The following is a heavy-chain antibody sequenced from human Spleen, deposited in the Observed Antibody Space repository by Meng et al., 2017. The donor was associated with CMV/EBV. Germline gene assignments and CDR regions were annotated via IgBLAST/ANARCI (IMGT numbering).Heavy chain of an antibody. CDR1: GDGFRDYY. Sequence: ASGDGFRDYYMNWVRQAPGEGLEWMGCINPNSGDTEYVEKFQDRVTMTRDTSISTGYMELSRLRSDDTAVYYCARLVVATIQSDGDYWGQGTLVTVSS. CDR3: ARLVVATIQSDGDY. D-gene: IGHD5-12*01. V-gene: IGHV1-2*02. J-gene: IGHJ4*02. CDR2: INPNSGDT.